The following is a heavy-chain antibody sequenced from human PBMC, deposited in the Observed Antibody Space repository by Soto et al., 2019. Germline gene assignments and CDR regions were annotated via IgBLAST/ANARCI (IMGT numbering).Heavy chain of an antibody. V-gene: IGHV1-69*12. CDR2: IIPIFGTA. CDR3: ASYSGSYPRSEYYFDY. Sequence: QVQLVQSGAEVKKPGSSVKVSCKASGGTFSSYAISWVRQAPGQGLEWMGGIIPIFGTANYAHKFQGRVTITADESTSTAYMELSSLRSEDTAVYYCASYSGSYPRSEYYFDYWGQGTLVTVSS. D-gene: IGHD1-26*01. CDR1: GGTFSSYA. J-gene: IGHJ4*02.